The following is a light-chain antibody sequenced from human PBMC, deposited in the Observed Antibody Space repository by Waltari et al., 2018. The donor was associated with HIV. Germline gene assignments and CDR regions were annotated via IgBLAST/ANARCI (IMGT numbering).Light chain of an antibody. CDR3: AAWDDRLDGPWV. V-gene: IGLV1-44*01. Sequence: QSVLTQPPSASGAPGQTVTISCSGSNSNIGIYTVNWYQQFPGTAPKLLIYDNKQRPSGVPDRFSGSKSGTSASLAIRGVQSEDEADYYCAAWDDRLDGPWVFGGGTKLTVL. CDR1: NSNIGIYT. J-gene: IGLJ3*02. CDR2: DNK.